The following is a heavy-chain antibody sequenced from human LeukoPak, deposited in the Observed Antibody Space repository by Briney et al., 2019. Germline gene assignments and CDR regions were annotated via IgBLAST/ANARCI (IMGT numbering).Heavy chain of an antibody. Sequence: SETLSLTCTVSGGSISSYYWSWIRQPPGKGLEWIGYIYYSGSTNYNPSLKSRVTISVDTSKNQFSLKLSSVTAADTAVYYCARGPYDFWSGYSGHWFDPWGQGTLVTVSS. V-gene: IGHV4-59*01. D-gene: IGHD3-3*01. CDR3: ARGPYDFWSGYSGHWFDP. CDR1: GGSISSYY. CDR2: IYYSGST. J-gene: IGHJ5*02.